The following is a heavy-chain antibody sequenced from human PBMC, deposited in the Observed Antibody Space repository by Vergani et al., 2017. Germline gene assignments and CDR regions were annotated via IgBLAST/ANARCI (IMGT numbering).Heavy chain of an antibody. Sequence: QVQLRQWGAGLVKPSETLSLTCGIYGDSLRGHYWSWIRQPPGKGLEWIGYIYYSGSTNYNPSLKSRVTISVDTSKNQFSLKLSSVTAADTAVYYCARDYSSSSFPGARYYYYYMDVWGKGTTVTVSS. CDR2: IYYSGST. CDR3: ARDYSSSSFPGARYYYYYMDV. D-gene: IGHD6-6*01. J-gene: IGHJ6*03. CDR1: GDSLRGHY. V-gene: IGHV4-59*11.